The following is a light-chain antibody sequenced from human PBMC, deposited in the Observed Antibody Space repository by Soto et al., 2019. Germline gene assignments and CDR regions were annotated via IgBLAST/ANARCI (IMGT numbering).Light chain of an antibody. CDR2: GAS. Sequence: EIGLTQSPGTLSLSPGERATLSCRASQSVSSSYLAWYQQKPGQAPRLLIYGASSRATDIPDRFSGSGSGTDFTLTISRLEPEDFAVYYCQQYGSSPPWTFGQGSKADIK. J-gene: IGKJ1*01. CDR3: QQYGSSPPWT. V-gene: IGKV3-20*01. CDR1: QSVSSSY.